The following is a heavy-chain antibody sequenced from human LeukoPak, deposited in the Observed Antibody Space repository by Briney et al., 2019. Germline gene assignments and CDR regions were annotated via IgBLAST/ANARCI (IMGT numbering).Heavy chain of an antibody. CDR1: GFTFSSYE. CDR3: ARAEYSSSWYGVNWFDP. Sequence: GGSLRLSCAASGFTFSSYEMNWVRQAPGKGLEWVSYISSSGSTIYYADSVKGRFTISRDNAKNSLYLQMNSLRAEDTAVYHCARAEYSSSWYGVNWFDPWGQGTLVTVSS. CDR2: ISSSGSTI. J-gene: IGHJ5*02. D-gene: IGHD6-13*01. V-gene: IGHV3-48*03.